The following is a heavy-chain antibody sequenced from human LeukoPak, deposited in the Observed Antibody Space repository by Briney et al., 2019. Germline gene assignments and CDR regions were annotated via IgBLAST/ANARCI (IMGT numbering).Heavy chain of an antibody. CDR3: GRSPWFEFGPPSSRFDY. CDR1: GVSISSYY. Sequence: PSETLSLTCTVSGVSISSYYWSWIRQPPGKGLEWIGYIYYSGSTNYNPSLKSRLTISVDTSKNHFSLKLSFVTAADPGVFYFGRSPWFEFGPPSSRFDYWGQGTLVTVSS. J-gene: IGHJ4*02. D-gene: IGHD3-10*01. CDR2: IYYSGST. V-gene: IGHV4-59*12.